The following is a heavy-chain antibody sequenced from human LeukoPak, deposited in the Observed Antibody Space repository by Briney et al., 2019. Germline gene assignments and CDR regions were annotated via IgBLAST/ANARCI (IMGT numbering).Heavy chain of an antibody. CDR1: GGTFSNYA. CDR3: AREGSHMGSPFDY. CDR2: INPSSGST. D-gene: IGHD2-15*01. V-gene: IGHV1-46*01. Sequence: ASVKVSCKASGGTFSNYAISWVRQAPGQGLEWMGVINPSSGSTSYAQKFQGRVTMTRDMSASTVYMELSSLRSEDTAVYYCAREGSHMGSPFDYWGQGTLVTVSS. J-gene: IGHJ4*02.